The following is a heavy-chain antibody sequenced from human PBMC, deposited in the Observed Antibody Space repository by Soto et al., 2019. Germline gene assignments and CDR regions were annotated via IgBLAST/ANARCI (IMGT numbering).Heavy chain of an antibody. J-gene: IGHJ4*02. V-gene: IGHV1-18*01. Sequence: ASVKVSCKASGYTFTSYGISWVRQAPGQGLEWMGWISAYNGNTNYAQKLQGRVTMTTDTSTSTAYMELRSLRSDDTAVYYCARVSDYGDYVFPIDYWGQGTLVTVSS. CDR2: ISAYNGNT. CDR1: GYTFTSYG. D-gene: IGHD4-17*01. CDR3: ARVSDYGDYVFPIDY.